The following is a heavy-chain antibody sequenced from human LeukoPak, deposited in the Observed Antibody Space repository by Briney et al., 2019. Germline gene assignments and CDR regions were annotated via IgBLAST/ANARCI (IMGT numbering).Heavy chain of an antibody. J-gene: IGHJ4*02. CDR3: ATSARTYIGSSLDY. V-gene: IGHV3-74*01. D-gene: IGHD2-15*01. CDR2: ISSDASIT. CDR1: GFTFSTYW. Sequence: QPGGSLRLSCAASGFTFSTYWMQWVRQDPGKGLVWVSRISSDASITSYANPVKGRFTISRGNAKNTLYLQMNSLRAEDTALYYCATSARTYIGSSLDYWGQGTLVTVSS.